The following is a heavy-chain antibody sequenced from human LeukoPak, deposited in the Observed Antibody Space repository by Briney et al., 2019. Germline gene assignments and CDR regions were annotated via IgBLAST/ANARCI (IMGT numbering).Heavy chain of an antibody. V-gene: IGHV3-23*01. D-gene: IGHD6-13*01. J-gene: IGHJ4*02. CDR1: GSTFSSYA. CDR3: AKDPLAAAGTRYYFDY. Sequence: PGGSLRLSCAASGSTFSSYAMSWVRQAPGKGLEWVSAISGSGGSSYYADSVKGRFTISRDNSKNTLYLQMNSLRAEDTAVYYCAKDPLAAAGTRYYFDYWGQGTLVTVSS. CDR2: ISGSGGSS.